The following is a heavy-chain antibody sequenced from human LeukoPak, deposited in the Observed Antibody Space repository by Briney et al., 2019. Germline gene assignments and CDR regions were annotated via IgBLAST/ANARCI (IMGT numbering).Heavy chain of an antibody. Sequence: SETLSLTCIVSGGFISNSIYYWAWIRQPPGEGLEWIGSIHYSGKTYYYPSLKSRVTMFVDTSKNQFSLKLSSVTAADTAVYYCARRCGGDCYSKMGLDLWGQGTAVTVSS. V-gene: IGHV4-39*01. CDR3: ARRCGGDCYSKMGLDL. J-gene: IGHJ5*02. D-gene: IGHD2-21*02. CDR2: IHYSGKT. CDR1: GGFISNSIYY.